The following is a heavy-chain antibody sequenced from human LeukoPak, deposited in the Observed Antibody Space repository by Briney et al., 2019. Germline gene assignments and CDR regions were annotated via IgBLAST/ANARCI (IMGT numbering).Heavy chain of an antibody. CDR3: ARDHHDAFDI. CDR2: ISYDGSNK. J-gene: IGHJ3*02. Sequence: SGGSLRLSCAASGFTFSSYAMHWVRQAPGKGLEWVAVISYDGSNKYYADSVKGRFTISRDNSKNTQYLQMNSLRAEDTAVYYCARDHHDAFDIWGQGTMVTVSS. V-gene: IGHV3-30-3*01. CDR1: GFTFSSYA.